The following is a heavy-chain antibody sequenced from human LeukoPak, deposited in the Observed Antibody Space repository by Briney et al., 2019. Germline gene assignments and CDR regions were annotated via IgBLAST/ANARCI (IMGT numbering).Heavy chain of an antibody. D-gene: IGHD6-19*01. Sequence: GGSLRLSCAASGFTFSSYAMSWVRQAPGKGLEWVSAISGSGGSTYYADSVKGRFTIPRDNSKNTLYLQMNRLRAEDTAVYYCAHIALWLLPHDYWGQGTLVTASS. CDR3: AHIALWLLPHDY. CDR1: GFTFSSYA. CDR2: ISGSGGST. J-gene: IGHJ4*02. V-gene: IGHV3-23*01.